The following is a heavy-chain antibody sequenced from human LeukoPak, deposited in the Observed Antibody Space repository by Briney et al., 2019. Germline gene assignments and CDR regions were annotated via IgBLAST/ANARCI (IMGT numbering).Heavy chain of an antibody. D-gene: IGHD6-19*01. CDR2: ISGSTGYI. J-gene: IGHJ4*02. V-gene: IGHV3-21*01. Sequence: GGSLRLSCAASGFTFSHYNMNWVRQAPGKGLEWVSSISGSTGYIYYADSAKGRFTISRDNAKNSLFLQMNSLRAEDTAVYYCARDRSSDWHFDFWGPGIPVTVSS. CDR3: ARDRSSDWHFDF. CDR1: GFTFSHYN.